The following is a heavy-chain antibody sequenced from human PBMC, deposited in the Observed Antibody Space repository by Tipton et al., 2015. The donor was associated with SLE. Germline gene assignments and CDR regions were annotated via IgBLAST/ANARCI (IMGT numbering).Heavy chain of an antibody. J-gene: IGHJ4*02. CDR1: GFTFSHYA. D-gene: IGHD3-10*01. V-gene: IGHV3-30*18. CDR3: VKNRGVHYVDYLDN. CDR2: ISYLGTSL. Sequence: SLRLSCTASGFTFSHYAMHWVRQAPGKGLEWVAAISYLGTSLYYADSVKGRFTISRDNSKNTLQLQMNSLRPEDTAIYYCVKNRGVHYVDYLDNWGQGTLVIVSS.